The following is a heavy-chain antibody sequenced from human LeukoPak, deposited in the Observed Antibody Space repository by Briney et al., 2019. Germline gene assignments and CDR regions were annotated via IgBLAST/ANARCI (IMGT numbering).Heavy chain of an antibody. V-gene: IGHV1-2*02. J-gene: IGHJ6*02. CDR1: GYTFTDYY. CDR2: INPNSGGT. D-gene: IGHD2-2*01. CDR3: ARATSLVVPAAVNYYYGLAV. Sequence: ASVKVSCKASGYTFTDYYMHWVRQAPGQGLEWMGWINPNSGGTNYAQKFQGRVTMTRHTSISTAYMELSRLRSDDTAVYYCARATSLVVPAAVNYYYGLAVWGQGTTVTVSS.